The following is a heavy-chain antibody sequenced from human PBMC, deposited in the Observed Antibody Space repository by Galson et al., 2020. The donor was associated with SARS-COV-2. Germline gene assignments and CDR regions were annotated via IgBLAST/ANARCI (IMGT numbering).Heavy chain of an antibody. Sequence: SETLSLTCTVSGVSFTNSRYYWGWIRQSPGKGLEWIASIFHSGSTYYNPSLKSRVSISPDTSKSQFSLNLTSVTAADTAIYYCARVTVIRGVTSGIGVDSWGQGTLVTVSS. CDR2: IFHSGST. V-gene: IGHV4-39*07. CDR3: ARVTVIRGVTSGIGVDS. D-gene: IGHD4-17*01. J-gene: IGHJ4*02. CDR1: GVSFTNSRYY.